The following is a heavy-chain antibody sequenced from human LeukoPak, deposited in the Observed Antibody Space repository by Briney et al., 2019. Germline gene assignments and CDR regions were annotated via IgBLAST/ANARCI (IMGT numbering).Heavy chain of an antibody. J-gene: IGHJ6*04. CDR3: AELGITMIGGV. Sequence: GGSLRLSCAASGFTFSSYEMNWVRQAPGKGLEWVAYISSSGSTIYYADSVKGRFTISRDNAKNSLYLEMNSLRAEDTTVYYCAELGITMIGGVWGKGTTVTISS. CDR2: ISSSGSTI. V-gene: IGHV3-48*03. D-gene: IGHD3-10*02. CDR1: GFTFSSYE.